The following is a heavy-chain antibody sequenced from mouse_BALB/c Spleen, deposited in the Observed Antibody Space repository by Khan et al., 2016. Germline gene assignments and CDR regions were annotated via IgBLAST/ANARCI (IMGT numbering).Heavy chain of an antibody. CDR1: GFDLSRYW. CDR2: INPDSSTI. J-gene: IGHJ3*01. D-gene: IGHD1-2*01. Sequence: EVKLLESGGGLVQPGGSLNLSCAASGFDLSRYWMSWVRQAPGKGLEWIGEINPDSSTINYTPSLKDQFIISRDTAKNTLYLQMSKERSEDTALNYCARLHYYGRFAYWGKGTLVTVSA. CDR3: ARLHYYGRFAY. V-gene: IGHV4-1*02.